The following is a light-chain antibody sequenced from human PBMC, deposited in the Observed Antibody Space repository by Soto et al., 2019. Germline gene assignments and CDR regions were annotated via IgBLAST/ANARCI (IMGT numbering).Light chain of an antibody. CDR1: TGAVTSGHY. CDR2: DTS. V-gene: IGLV7-46*01. J-gene: IGLJ2*01. CDR3: LLLYPGARV. Sequence: QTVVTQEPSLTVSPGGTVTLTCGSSTGAVTSGHYPYWFQQMPGQAPRTLIYDTSNKLSWAPARFSGSLLGVKAALTLSGAQPEDEADYYCLLLYPGARVFGGGTKLTVL.